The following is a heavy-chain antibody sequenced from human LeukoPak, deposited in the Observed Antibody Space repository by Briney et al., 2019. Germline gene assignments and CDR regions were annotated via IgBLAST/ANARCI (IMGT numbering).Heavy chain of an antibody. J-gene: IGHJ4*02. V-gene: IGHV4-4*02. CDR3: ARGGIVATISPFDY. Sequence: SETLSLTCAVSGGSISSSNWWSWVRQPPGKGLEWIGEIYHSGSTNYNPSLKSRVTISVDKSKNQFSLKLSSVTAADTAVYYCARGGIVATISPFDYWGQGTLVTVSS. D-gene: IGHD5-12*01. CDR2: IYHSGST. CDR1: GGSISSSNW.